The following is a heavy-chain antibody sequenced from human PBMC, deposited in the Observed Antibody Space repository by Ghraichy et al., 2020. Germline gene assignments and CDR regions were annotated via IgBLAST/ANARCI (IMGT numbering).Heavy chain of an antibody. CDR2: IYSGGST. Sequence: GGSLRLSCAASGFTVSSNYMSWVRQAPGKGLEWVSVIYSGGSTYYADSVKGRFTISRDNSKNTLYLQMNSLRAEDTAVYYCARECYGDRYYYYGMDVWGQGTTVTVSS. CDR1: GFTVSSNY. CDR3: ARECYGDRYYYYGMDV. V-gene: IGHV3-66*02. D-gene: IGHD4-17*01. J-gene: IGHJ6*02.